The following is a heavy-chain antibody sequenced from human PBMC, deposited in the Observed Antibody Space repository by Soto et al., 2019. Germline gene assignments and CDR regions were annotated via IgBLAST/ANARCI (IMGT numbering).Heavy chain of an antibody. CDR3: ARDGYCSGGSCYSDFDY. D-gene: IGHD2-15*01. V-gene: IGHV1-69*08. J-gene: IGHJ4*02. CDR2: IIPILGIA. Sequence: QVQLVQSGAEVKKPGSSVKVSCKASGGTFSSYTISWVRQAPGQGLEWMGRIIPILGIANYAQKFQGRVTITADKSTSTAYMELSSLRSEETAVYYCARDGYCSGGSCYSDFDYWGQGTLVTVSS. CDR1: GGTFSSYT.